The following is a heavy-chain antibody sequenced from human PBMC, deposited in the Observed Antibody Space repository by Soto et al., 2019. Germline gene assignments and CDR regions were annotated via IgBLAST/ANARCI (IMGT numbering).Heavy chain of an antibody. Sequence: SGPTLVNPTQTLTLTCTFSGFSLSTSGMFVSWIRQPPGKALEWLALIDWDDDKYYSTSLKTRLTISKDTSKNQVVLTMTNMDPVDTATYYCARIPRRGLHYDSSGYYGFDYWGQGTLVTVSS. V-gene: IGHV2-70*01. J-gene: IGHJ4*02. CDR2: IDWDDDK. D-gene: IGHD3-22*01. CDR3: ARIPRRGLHYDSSGYYGFDY. CDR1: GFSLSTSGMF.